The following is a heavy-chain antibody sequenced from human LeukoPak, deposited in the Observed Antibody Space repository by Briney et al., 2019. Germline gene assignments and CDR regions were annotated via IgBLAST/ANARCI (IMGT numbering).Heavy chain of an antibody. V-gene: IGHV3-30-3*01. CDR3: AKDDYYDSSGYYSFFDY. CDR1: GFTFSSHA. Sequence: SGGSLRLSCAASGFTFSSHAMHWVRQAPGKGLEWGAVISYDGSNKYYADSVKGRFTISRDNSKNTLYLQMNSLRAEDTAVYYCAKDDYYDSSGYYSFFDYWGQGTLVTVSS. D-gene: IGHD3-22*01. CDR2: ISYDGSNK. J-gene: IGHJ4*02.